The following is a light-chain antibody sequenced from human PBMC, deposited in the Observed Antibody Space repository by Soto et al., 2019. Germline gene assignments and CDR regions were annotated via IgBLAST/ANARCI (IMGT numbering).Light chain of an antibody. J-gene: IGKJ1*01. CDR1: QGIRTN. V-gene: IGKV1-9*01. CDR3: QQLNSYPPWT. CDR2: GAS. Sequence: DIQLTQSPPFLSAYVGDRVTITCRASQGIRTNLAWYQQKPGKAPKVLIYGASTLQSGVPSRFCGSGSGTEFTLTISSLQPEDFATYYCQQLNSYPPWTFGQGTKVEIK.